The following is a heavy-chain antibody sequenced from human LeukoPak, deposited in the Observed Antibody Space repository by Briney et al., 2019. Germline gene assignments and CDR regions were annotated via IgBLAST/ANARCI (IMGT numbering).Heavy chain of an antibody. V-gene: IGHV3-30*04. CDR1: GFTFSRFA. CDR2: ISNDASHK. D-gene: IGHD4-23*01. CDR3: ARAPSVGSPIGFDQ. Sequence: GWSLRLSCAASGFTFSRFAMHWVRQAPGKGLEWVAVISNDASHKLYEDSVQGRFTSSRDNSKNTLSLQMDTLRREDTAVYYCARAPSVGSPIGFDQWGQGTPVTVSS. J-gene: IGHJ4*02.